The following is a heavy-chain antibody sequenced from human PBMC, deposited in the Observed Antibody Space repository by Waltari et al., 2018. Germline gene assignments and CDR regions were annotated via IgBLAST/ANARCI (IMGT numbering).Heavy chain of an antibody. V-gene: IGHV1-46*01. CDR1: GYTFTSYY. Sequence: QVQLVQSGAEVKKPGASVKVSCKASGYTFTSYYMHWVRQAPGQGLEWMGIINPRGGSTSYAQKFQGRVTMTRNTSTSTVYMELSSLRSEDTAVYYCAREDSSAAVDYWGQGTLVTVSS. D-gene: IGHD6-13*01. J-gene: IGHJ4*02. CDR3: AREDSSAAVDY. CDR2: INPRGGST.